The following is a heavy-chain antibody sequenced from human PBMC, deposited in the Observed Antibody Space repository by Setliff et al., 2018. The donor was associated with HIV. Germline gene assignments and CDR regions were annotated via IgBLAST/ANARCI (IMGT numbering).Heavy chain of an antibody. CDR3: ARAEGDAYNSLPYFDS. CDR1: GGSVSSGSYY. Sequence: SETLSLTCTVSGGSVSSGSYYWSWIRQPPGKGLEWIGSIYYSGSTYYNPSLKSRVTISVDTSKNQFSLKLSSVTAADTAVYYCARAEGDAYNSLPYFDSWGPGALVTVSS. CDR2: IYYSGST. D-gene: IGHD1-1*01. J-gene: IGHJ4*02. V-gene: IGHV4-39*07.